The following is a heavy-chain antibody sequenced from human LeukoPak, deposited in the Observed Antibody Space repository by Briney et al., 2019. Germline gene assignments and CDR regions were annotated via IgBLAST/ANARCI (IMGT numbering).Heavy chain of an antibody. CDR1: GYTFTSYG. Sequence: ASVKVSCKASGYTFTSYGISWVRQAPGQGLEWMGWISAYNGNTNYAQKLQGRVTMTTDTSTSTAYMELRSLRSDDTAVYYCARVGRSSSWLYYYYYYMDVWGKGTTVTVSS. V-gene: IGHV1-18*01. CDR2: ISAYNGNT. J-gene: IGHJ6*03. CDR3: ARVGRSSSWLYYYYYYMDV. D-gene: IGHD6-13*01.